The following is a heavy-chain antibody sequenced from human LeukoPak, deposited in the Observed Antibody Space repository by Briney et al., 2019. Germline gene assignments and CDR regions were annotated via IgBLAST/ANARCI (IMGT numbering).Heavy chain of an antibody. CDR3: ARDPGSSIDYFDY. CDR2: IWYDGSNK. J-gene: IGHJ4*02. CDR1: GFTFSSYG. Sequence: GGSLRPSCAASGFTFSSYGMHWVRQAPGKGLEWVAVIWYDGSNKYYADSVKGRFTISRDNSKNTLYLQMNSLRAEDTAVYYCARDPGSSIDYFDYWGQGTLFTVSS. D-gene: IGHD6-19*01. V-gene: IGHV3-33*01.